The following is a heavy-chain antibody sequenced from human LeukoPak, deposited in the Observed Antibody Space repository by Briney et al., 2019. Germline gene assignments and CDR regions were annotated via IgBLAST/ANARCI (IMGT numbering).Heavy chain of an antibody. J-gene: IGHJ4*02. CDR1: GGSISSYY. V-gene: IGHV4-59*01. D-gene: IGHD6-13*01. CDR2: IYYSGST. CDR3: ARAGSSSWYSDYFDY. Sequence: PSETLSLTCTVSGGSISSYYWSWIRQPPGKGLEWLGYIYYSGSTNYNPSLKSRVTISVDTSKNQFSLKLSSVTAADTAVYYCARAGSSSWYSDYFDYWGQGTLVTVSS.